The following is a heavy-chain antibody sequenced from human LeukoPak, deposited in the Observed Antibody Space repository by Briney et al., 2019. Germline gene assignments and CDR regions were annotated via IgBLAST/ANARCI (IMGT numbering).Heavy chain of an antibody. J-gene: IGHJ4*02. CDR2: IFYSGST. CDR1: SGSISTSNYY. D-gene: IGHD5-24*01. V-gene: IGHV4-39*01. CDR3: ARKMATIDY. Sequence: SETLSLTCTVSSGSISTSNYYWGWVRQPPGKALEWIGNIFYSGSTYYSPSLKSRVTISLDTSRNQFSLKLSSVTAADTAVYYCARKMATIDYWGQGTLVTVSS.